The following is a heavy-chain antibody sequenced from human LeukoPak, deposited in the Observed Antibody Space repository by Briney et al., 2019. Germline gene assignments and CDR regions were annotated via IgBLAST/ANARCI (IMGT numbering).Heavy chain of an antibody. D-gene: IGHD3-16*01. CDR3: TRDGGTLDY. V-gene: IGHV3-49*04. CDR1: GYTFGDYA. Sequence: PGRSLRLSCTGSGYTFGDYAMSWVRQSPGKGLEWVSLIRSKAFGGATEYAASVKGRFTISRDDSKSIAYLQMNSLKTEDTAMYYCTRDGGTLDYWGQGTPVTVSS. J-gene: IGHJ4*02. CDR2: IRSKAFGGAT.